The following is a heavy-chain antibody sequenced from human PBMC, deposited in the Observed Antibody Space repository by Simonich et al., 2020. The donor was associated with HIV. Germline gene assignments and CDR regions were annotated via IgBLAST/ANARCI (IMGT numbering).Heavy chain of an antibody. Sequence: QVQLVQSGAELKKPGASVKVSCKASGSTFTDYYIPWVRQAPGQGLGWEGRIKPIRGGTNYAQKFQGRDTMTRDTSISTAFMELSSLGSDDTALYYCASKLELTGSYNYYAMGVWGQGTTVTVSS. D-gene: IGHD1-7*01. J-gene: IGHJ6*02. V-gene: IGHV1-2*06. CDR2: IKPIRGGT. CDR1: GSTFTDYY. CDR3: ASKLELTGSYNYYAMGV.